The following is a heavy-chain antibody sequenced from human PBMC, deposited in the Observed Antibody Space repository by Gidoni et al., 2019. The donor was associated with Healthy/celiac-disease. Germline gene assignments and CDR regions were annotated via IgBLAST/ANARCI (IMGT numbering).Heavy chain of an antibody. V-gene: IGHV3-21*01. CDR1: GFPFSRSS. J-gene: IGHJ4*02. D-gene: IGHD2-2*02. CDR3: AREEGYCSSTSCYTGIMDY. CDR2: ISSSSSYI. Sequence: EVQLVESGGGLVKPGGSLRLSCAASGFPFSRSSMNWVRQAPGKGLEWVSSISSSSSYIYYADSVKGRFTISRDNAKNSLYLQMNSLRAEDTAVYYCAREEGYCSSTSCYTGIMDYWGQGTLVTVSS.